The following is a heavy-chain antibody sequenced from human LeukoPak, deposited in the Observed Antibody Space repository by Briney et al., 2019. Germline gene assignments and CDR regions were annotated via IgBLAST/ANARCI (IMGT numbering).Heavy chain of an antibody. CDR2: INPNSGGT. V-gene: IGHV1-2*02. Sequence: ASVKVSCKASGYTFTGYYMHWVRQAPGQGLEWMGWINPNSGGTNYTQKFQGRVTMTRDTSISTAYMELSRLRSDDTAVYYCARVAGNAGLGAFDIWGQGTMVTVSS. J-gene: IGHJ3*02. D-gene: IGHD4-23*01. CDR3: ARVAGNAGLGAFDI. CDR1: GYTFTGYY.